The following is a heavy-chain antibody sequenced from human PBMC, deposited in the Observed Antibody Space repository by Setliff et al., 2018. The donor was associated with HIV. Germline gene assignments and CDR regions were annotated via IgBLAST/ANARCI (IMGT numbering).Heavy chain of an antibody. J-gene: IGHJ4*02. CDR3: ARPQYYYDTSGDDD. V-gene: IGHV1-46*03. Sequence: ASVKVSCKASGYTFTSYYMHWVRQAPGQGLEWMGMVYPSDGSTSYAQKFQGRVTMTTDESTTTAYMELRSLRSEDTAVYYCARPQYYYDTSGDDDWGQGTLVTVSS. CDR2: VYPSDGST. D-gene: IGHD3-22*01. CDR1: GYTFTSYY.